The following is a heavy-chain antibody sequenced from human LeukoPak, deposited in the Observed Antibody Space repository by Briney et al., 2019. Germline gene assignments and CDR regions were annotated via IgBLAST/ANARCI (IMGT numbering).Heavy chain of an antibody. CDR1: GGSINSHIFY. Sequence: SSETLSLTCTVSGGSINSHIFYWNWIRQRPGQGLEWIGYIYHTGDTFYNPSLKSRVMISLDTSENQFSLKMSSVTAADTAMYYCGKVGGNSSSWGQGTLVTVSS. CDR2: IYHTGDT. CDR3: GKVGGNSSS. V-gene: IGHV4-31*03. D-gene: IGHD4-23*01. J-gene: IGHJ5*02.